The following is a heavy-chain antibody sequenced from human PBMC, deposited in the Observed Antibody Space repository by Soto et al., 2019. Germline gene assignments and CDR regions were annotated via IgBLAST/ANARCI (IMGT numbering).Heavy chain of an antibody. CDR3: VFGDCTSSSCSYYFYGLDV. V-gene: IGHV1-69*13. CDR2: ILPIFGSP. J-gene: IGHJ6*02. CDR1: GGNFRRYA. Sequence: SVKVSCKASGGNFRRYAISWVRQAPGQGLEWMGGILPIFGSPSHAQKFRDRVTITADESTSTAYLELTSLTSEDTAIYYCVFGDCTSSSCSYYFYGLDVWGQGTTVTVSS. D-gene: IGHD2-2*01.